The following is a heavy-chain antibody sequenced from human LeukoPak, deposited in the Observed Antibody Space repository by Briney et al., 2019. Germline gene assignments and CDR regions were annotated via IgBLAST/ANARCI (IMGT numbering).Heavy chain of an antibody. CDR1: GFTFGSYD. D-gene: IGHD3/OR15-3a*01. CDR3: ARHKDWTFDY. J-gene: IGHJ4*02. V-gene: IGHV3-33*01. Sequence: PGGSLRLSCAASGFTFGSYDMHWVRQAPGKGLEWAAVIWYDGSNKYYADSVKGRFTISRDISKNTLYLQMNSLRAEDTAVYYCARHKDWTFDYWGQGTLVTVSS. CDR2: IWYDGSNK.